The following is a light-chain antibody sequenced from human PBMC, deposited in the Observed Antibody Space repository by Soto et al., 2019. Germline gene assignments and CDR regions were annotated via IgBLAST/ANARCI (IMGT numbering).Light chain of an antibody. V-gene: IGLV1-44*01. CDR1: SSNIGTNS. Sequence: QSVLAQPLSASGTPGQRVTISCSGGSSNIGTNSVNWYQQPPGRAPKLLIYNNDLRPSGVPDRFSGSKSGTSASLAISGLQSEDEADYYCAAWDDSLNGFYVFGIGTKVTVL. CDR3: AAWDDSLNGFYV. J-gene: IGLJ1*01. CDR2: NND.